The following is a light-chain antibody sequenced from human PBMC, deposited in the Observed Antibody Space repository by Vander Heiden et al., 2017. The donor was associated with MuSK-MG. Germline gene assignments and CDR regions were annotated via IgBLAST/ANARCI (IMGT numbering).Light chain of an antibody. CDR3: MRALETGIT. J-gene: IGKJ5*01. Sequence: DIVMTQSPLSLPVTPGEPASISCRSSQSLLHSNGYNYLDWYLQKPGQSPQLLMYLGSNRASGVPDRFTGTGSGTDFTLKISRVEAEDIGFYYSMRALETGITFGPGTRLEIK. CDR2: LGS. V-gene: IGKV2-28*01. CDR1: QSLLHSNGYNY.